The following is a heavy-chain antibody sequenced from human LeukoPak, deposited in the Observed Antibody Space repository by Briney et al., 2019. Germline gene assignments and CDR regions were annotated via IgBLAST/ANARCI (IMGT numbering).Heavy chain of an antibody. V-gene: IGHV1-2*02. J-gene: IGHJ4*02. CDR1: GYTFTDYY. Sequence: ASVKVSCEASGYTFTDYYMHWVRQAPGQGLEWLGWINLNTGGINYAPKFQDRVTMTRDTSISTAHMELSMLRSDDTAVYYCARDQYTSSWYGSDYWGQGTLVTVSS. CDR3: ARDQYTSSWYGSDY. D-gene: IGHD6-13*01. CDR2: INLNTGGI.